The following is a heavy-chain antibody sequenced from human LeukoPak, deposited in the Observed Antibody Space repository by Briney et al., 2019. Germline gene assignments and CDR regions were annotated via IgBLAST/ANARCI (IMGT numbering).Heavy chain of an antibody. CDR3: AKVNSGSYYGMDV. J-gene: IGHJ6*02. CDR1: GFTFSSYG. V-gene: IGHV3-30*18. Sequence: GGSLRLSCAASGFTFSSYGMHWVRQAPGKGLEWVAVISYNGSNKYYADSVKGRFTISRDNSKNTLYLQMNSLRAEDTAVYYCAKVNSGSYYGMDVWGQGTTVTVSS. D-gene: IGHD1-26*01. CDR2: ISYNGSNK.